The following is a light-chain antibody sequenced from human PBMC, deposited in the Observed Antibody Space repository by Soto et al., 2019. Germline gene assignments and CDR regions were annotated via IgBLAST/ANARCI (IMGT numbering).Light chain of an antibody. CDR1: QSISIW. CDR3: QQYNNYPWT. Sequence: DIQMTQSPSTLSASVGDRVTITCRASQSISIWLAWYQQKPGKAPNLLISKASSLESGVPSRFIGSGSGTEFTLTISNLQPDDFATYYCQQYNNYPWTFGQGNKVEIK. V-gene: IGKV1-5*03. CDR2: KAS. J-gene: IGKJ1*01.